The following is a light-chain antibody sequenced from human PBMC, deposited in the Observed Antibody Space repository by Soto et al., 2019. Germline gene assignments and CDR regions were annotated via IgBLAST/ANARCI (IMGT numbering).Light chain of an antibody. Sequence: DIQLTQSPTSLSASIGDRVTITCQASQDIHNYLSWFQHKPGKAPKLLIFEAVYLKTGVPSRFSGSGSWTDFTFTINSLQPEDIATYYCQEFEDVPPHTFGGGTKVDIK. V-gene: IGKV1-33*01. CDR2: EAV. CDR3: QEFEDVPPHT. CDR1: QDIHNY. J-gene: IGKJ4*01.